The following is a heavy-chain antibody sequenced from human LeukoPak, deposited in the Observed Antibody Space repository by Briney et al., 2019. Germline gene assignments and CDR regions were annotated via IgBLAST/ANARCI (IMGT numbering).Heavy chain of an antibody. CDR2: IYYSGST. CDR1: GGSISSYY. D-gene: IGHD6-19*01. V-gene: IGHV4-59*08. Sequence: PSGTLSLTCTVSGGSISSYYWSWIRQPPGKGPEWIGYIYYSGSTNYNPSLKSRVTISVDTSKNQFSLKLSSVTAADTAVYYCARRAQWPYYFDYWGQGTLVTVSS. J-gene: IGHJ4*02. CDR3: ARRAQWPYYFDY.